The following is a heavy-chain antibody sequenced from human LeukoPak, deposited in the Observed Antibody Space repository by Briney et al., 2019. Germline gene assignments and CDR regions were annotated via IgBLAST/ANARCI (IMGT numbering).Heavy chain of an antibody. CDR1: GYTFTSYY. V-gene: IGHV1-46*01. CDR3: ARSHSYYYDSSGYYSDY. Sequence: GASVKVSCKACGYTFTSYYMHWVRQAPGQGLEWMGIINPSGGSRSYAQKFQGRVTMTRDTSTSTVYMELSSLRSEDTAVYYCARSHSYYYDSSGYYSDYWGQGTLVTVSS. CDR2: INPSGGSR. J-gene: IGHJ4*02. D-gene: IGHD3-22*01.